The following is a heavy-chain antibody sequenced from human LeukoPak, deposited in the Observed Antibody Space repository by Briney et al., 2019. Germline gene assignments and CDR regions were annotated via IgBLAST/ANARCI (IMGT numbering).Heavy chain of an antibody. CDR1: GFTFGTSG. V-gene: IGHV3-30*18. J-gene: IGHJ4*02. D-gene: IGHD6-13*01. Sequence: GGSLRLSCAASGFTFGTSGMHWLCQAPGKGLEWVAVISYDGSDNYYADSVKGRFTISRDNPKNTLYLQMNSLRAEDTAVYYCAKGVSSWYPPHFDYWGQGTLITVSS. CDR3: AKGVSSWYPPHFDY. CDR2: ISYDGSDN.